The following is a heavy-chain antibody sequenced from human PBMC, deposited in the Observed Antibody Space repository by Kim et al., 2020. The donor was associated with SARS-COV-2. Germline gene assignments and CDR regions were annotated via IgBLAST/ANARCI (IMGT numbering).Heavy chain of an antibody. V-gene: IGHV1-3*01. J-gene: IGHJ3*02. CDR3: AREGVSSGWLKIRGDAFDI. D-gene: IGHD6-19*01. Sequence: GRVTITRDTSASTAYMELSSLRSEDTAVYYCAREGVSSGWLKIRGDAFDIWGQGTMVTVSS.